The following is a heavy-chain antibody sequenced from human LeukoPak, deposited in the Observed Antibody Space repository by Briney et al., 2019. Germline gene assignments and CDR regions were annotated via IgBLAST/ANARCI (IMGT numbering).Heavy chain of an antibody. D-gene: IGHD4-23*01. CDR1: GYTFTELS. V-gene: IGHV1-24*01. Sequence: ASVKVSCKVSGYTFTELSMHWVRQAPGKGLEWMGGFDPEDGETIYAQKFQGRVTMTEDTSTDTAYMELSSLRSEDTAVYYCATWSALESVPWYYFDYWGQGTLVTVSS. CDR3: ATWSALESVPWYYFDY. CDR2: FDPEDGET. J-gene: IGHJ4*02.